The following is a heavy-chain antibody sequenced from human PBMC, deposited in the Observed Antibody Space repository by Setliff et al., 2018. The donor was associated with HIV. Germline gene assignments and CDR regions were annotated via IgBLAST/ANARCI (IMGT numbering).Heavy chain of an antibody. CDR1: GGSFSGYY. V-gene: IGHV4-34*01. Sequence: SETLSLTCALYGGSFSGYYWSWIRQPQGKGLEWIGEINHSVSTNYNPSLKSRVTIAVDTSMDQFSRKLNSVTAADSAVYYGAAASSWDPLLDYWGQGTLVTVSS. CDR3: AAASSWDPLLDY. CDR2: INHSVST. J-gene: IGHJ4*02. D-gene: IGHD6-13*01.